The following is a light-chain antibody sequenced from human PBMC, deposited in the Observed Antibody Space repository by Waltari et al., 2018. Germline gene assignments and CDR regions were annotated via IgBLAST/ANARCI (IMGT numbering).Light chain of an antibody. CDR1: QRVSRT. V-gene: IGKV3-20*01. J-gene: IGKJ1*01. Sequence: EIVLTQSPGTLSLSPGERATLACRASQRVSRTLPWYQQKPGQAPSLLIYAASTRAPGIPDRFSGSGSGTDFSLTISRLEPEDFAVYYCQHYVRLPATFGQGTKVEIK. CDR2: AAS. CDR3: QHYVRLPAT.